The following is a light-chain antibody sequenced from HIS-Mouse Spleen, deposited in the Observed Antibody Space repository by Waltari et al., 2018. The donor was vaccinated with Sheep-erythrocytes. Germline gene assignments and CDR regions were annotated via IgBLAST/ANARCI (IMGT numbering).Light chain of an antibody. CDR1: SSDVGGYNY. CDR3: CSYAGSYNHV. Sequence: QSALTQPRSVSGSPGQSVTISCTGTSSDVGGYNYVSWYQQHPGKAPRLMIYAVTKRPLGIPDRFSGSKSGNTASLTISGRQAEDEADYYCCSYAGSYNHVFATGTKVTVL. CDR2: AVT. V-gene: IGLV2-11*01. J-gene: IGLJ1*01.